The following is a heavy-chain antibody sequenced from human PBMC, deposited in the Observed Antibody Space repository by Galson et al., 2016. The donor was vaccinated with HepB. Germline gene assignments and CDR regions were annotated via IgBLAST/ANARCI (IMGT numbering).Heavy chain of an antibody. CDR1: GLSVSDAW. D-gene: IGHD3/OR15-3a*01. Sequence: SLRLSCAVSGLSVSDAWMTWVRQAPGKGLEWVGNIRNKRDGGTADYGAPVKGRFTISRDDSKNTLYLQMSSLKTDNTAVYFCTTWDWGIDCWGQGTLVTVSS. V-gene: IGHV3-15*05. J-gene: IGHJ4*02. CDR3: TTWDWGIDC. CDR2: IRNKRDGGTA.